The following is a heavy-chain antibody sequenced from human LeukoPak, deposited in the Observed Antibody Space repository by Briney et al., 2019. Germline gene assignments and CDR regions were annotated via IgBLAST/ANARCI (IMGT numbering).Heavy chain of an antibody. CDR3: ASAQNPTYYYDSSGYYPIN. Sequence: PSETLSLTCAVSGGSISNYYWSWIRQPPGKGLEWIGYIYYSGSTYYNPSLKSRVTISVDTSKNQFSLKLSSVTAADTAVYYCASAQNPTYYYDSSGYYPINWGQGTLVTVSS. D-gene: IGHD3-22*01. J-gene: IGHJ4*02. V-gene: IGHV4-59*12. CDR1: GGSISNYY. CDR2: IYYSGST.